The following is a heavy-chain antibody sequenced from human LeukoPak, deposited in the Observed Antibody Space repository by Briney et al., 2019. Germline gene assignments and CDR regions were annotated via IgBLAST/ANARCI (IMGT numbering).Heavy chain of an antibody. V-gene: IGHV3-9*01. CDR2: ISWNSGSI. J-gene: IGHJ4*02. CDR1: GFTFDDYA. D-gene: IGHD3-22*01. CDR3: AKDRIMYYYDSSGFDY. Sequence: PGGSLRLSCAASGFTFDDYATHWVRHAPGKGLEWVSGISWNSGSIGYTDSVKGRFTISRDNAKNSLYLQMNSLRAEDTALYYCAKDRIMYYYDSSGFDYWGQGTLVTVSS.